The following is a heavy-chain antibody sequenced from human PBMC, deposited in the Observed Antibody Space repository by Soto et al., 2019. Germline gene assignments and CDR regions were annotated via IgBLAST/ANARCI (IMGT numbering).Heavy chain of an antibody. CDR1: GGSINSGAYY. CDR2: IHYTGST. V-gene: IGHV4-31*03. Sequence: QVQLRESGPGLVKPAQTLSLTCTVSGGSINSGAYYWNWIRQHPGKGLEWIGYIHYTGSTYYNRSLRSRVSMSVDTSKNQFSLKLTSVTAADTAVYYCARDRRSAHGTRGSIDPWGQGTMVTVSA. J-gene: IGHJ5*02. D-gene: IGHD6-13*01. CDR3: ARDRRSAHGTRGSIDP.